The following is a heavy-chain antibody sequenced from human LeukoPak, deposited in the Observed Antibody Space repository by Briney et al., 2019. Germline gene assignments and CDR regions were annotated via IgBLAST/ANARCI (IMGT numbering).Heavy chain of an antibody. Sequence: GRSLRLSCAASGFTFSSYGMHSVRQDPGKGLEWVAFIRDDESDKYYADSVKGRFTISRDNSKNTLYLQMNSLRAEDTAVYYCAKDQRYSSWSDDYWGQGTLVTVSS. CDR2: IRDDESDK. J-gene: IGHJ4*02. CDR1: GFTFSSYG. CDR3: AKDQRYSSWSDDY. D-gene: IGHD6-13*01. V-gene: IGHV3-30*02.